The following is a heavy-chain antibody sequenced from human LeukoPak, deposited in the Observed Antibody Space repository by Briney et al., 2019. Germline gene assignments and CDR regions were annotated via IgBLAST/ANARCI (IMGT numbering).Heavy chain of an antibody. Sequence: GESLKISCKGSGYSFTSYWIGWVRQMPGKGLEWMGIIYPGDSNTRYSPSFQGQVTISADKSISTAYLQWSSLKASDTAMYYCARSWRLDKCYFDYWGQGTLVTVSS. CDR1: GYSFTSYW. D-gene: IGHD2-2*03. V-gene: IGHV5-51*01. J-gene: IGHJ4*02. CDR3: ARSWRLDKCYFDY. CDR2: IYPGDSNT.